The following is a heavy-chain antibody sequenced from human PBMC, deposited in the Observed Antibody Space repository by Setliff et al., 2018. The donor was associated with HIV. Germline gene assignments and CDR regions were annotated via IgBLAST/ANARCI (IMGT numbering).Heavy chain of an antibody. V-gene: IGHV4-38-2*01. J-gene: IGHJ4*02. Sequence: SETLSLTCALSGYSISNGYYWGWIRQPSGKGLEWIGSIYHSGSTFYNPSLRSRVTISVDTSKSQFSLKLNSVTAADTAVYYCARATWLVHPFPLYYFDYWGQGTLVTVSS. CDR2: IYHSGST. CDR3: ARATWLVHPFPLYYFDY. D-gene: IGHD6-19*01. CDR1: GYSISNGYY.